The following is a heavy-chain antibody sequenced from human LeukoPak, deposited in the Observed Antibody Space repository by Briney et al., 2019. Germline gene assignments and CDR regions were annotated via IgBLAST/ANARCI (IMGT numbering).Heavy chain of an antibody. V-gene: IGHV3-74*01. CDR3: AKDGATYCSSTTCYEYYYYMDV. D-gene: IGHD2-2*01. J-gene: IGHJ6*03. CDR1: GFTFSSYW. Sequence: GGSLRLSCAASGFTFSSYWMHWVRQAPGKGLVWVSRINSDGSRTSYADSVKGRFTISRDNSKNTLYLQMNSLRAEDTAVYFCAKDGATYCSSTTCYEYYYYMDVWGKGTTVTISS. CDR2: INSDGSRT.